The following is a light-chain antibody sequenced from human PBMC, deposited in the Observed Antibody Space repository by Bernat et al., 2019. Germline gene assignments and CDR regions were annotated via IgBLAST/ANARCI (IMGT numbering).Light chain of an antibody. CDR2: GTS. J-gene: IGKJ2*01. CDR3: QVYDNSPPAYT. CDR1: QSVSSSY. V-gene: IGKV3-20*01. Sequence: EIVLTQSPGTLSLSPGETATLSCRASQSVSSSYLAWYQQKPGQAPRLLMYGTSSRATGIPDRFSGSVSGTDFTITISRLEPEDFAVYYCQVYDNSPPAYTFGQGTKLEIQ.